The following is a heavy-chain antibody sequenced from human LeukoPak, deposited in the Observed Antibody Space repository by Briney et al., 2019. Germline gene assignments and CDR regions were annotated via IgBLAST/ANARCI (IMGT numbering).Heavy chain of an antibody. CDR2: IYYSGST. V-gene: IGHV4-59*12. D-gene: IGHD3-10*01. CDR1: GGSIRNYY. J-gene: IGHJ3*02. Sequence: SETLSLTCTVSGGSIRNYYWSWIRQPPGKGLEWIGYIYYSGSTNYNPSLKSRVTISVDTSKNQFSLKLSSVTAADTAVYYCARPYYGSDPLDIWGQGTMVTVSS. CDR3: ARPYYGSDPLDI.